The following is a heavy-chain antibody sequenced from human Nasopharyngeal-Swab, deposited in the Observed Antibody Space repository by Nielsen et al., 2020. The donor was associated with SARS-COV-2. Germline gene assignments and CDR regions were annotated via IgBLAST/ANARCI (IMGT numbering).Heavy chain of an antibody. CDR1: GYTFTGYY. CDR3: ARKYYGDYGISAFDI. CDR2: INPNSGGT. V-gene: IGHV1-2*06. D-gene: IGHD4-17*01. Sequence: ASVKVSCKASGYTFTGYYMHWVRQAPGQGLEWMGRINPNSGGTNYAQKFQGRVTTTRDTSISTAYMELSRLRSDDTAVYYCARKYYGDYGISAFDIWGQGTMVTVSS. J-gene: IGHJ3*02.